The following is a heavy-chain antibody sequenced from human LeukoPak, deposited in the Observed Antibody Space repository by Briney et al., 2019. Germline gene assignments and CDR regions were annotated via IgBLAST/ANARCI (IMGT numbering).Heavy chain of an antibody. V-gene: IGHV4-4*07. CDR3: ARVPTMIVVVGAFDI. J-gene: IGHJ3*02. D-gene: IGHD3-22*01. Sequence: SETLSLTCTVSGGSISSYYWSWIRQPAGKGLEWIGRIYISGSTNYNPSLKSRVTMSVDTSKNQFSLKLSSVTAADTAVYYCARVPTMIVVVGAFDIWGQGTMVTVSS. CDR1: GGSISSYY. CDR2: IYISGST.